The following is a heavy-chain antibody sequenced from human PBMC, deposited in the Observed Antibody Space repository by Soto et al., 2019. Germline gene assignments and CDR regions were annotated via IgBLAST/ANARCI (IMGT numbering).Heavy chain of an antibody. CDR3: AKEGDTSMAYYFDY. Sequence: GGSLRLSCVVSGFTFSSYGMHWVRQAPGKGLEWMAVISYDGFNKNYADSVKGRFTISRDNSRNTLYLQMDSLRPEDTAVYHCAKEGDTSMAYYFDYWGQGXPVTVSS. CDR2: ISYDGFNK. J-gene: IGHJ4*02. V-gene: IGHV3-30*18. CDR1: GFTFSSYG. D-gene: IGHD5-18*01.